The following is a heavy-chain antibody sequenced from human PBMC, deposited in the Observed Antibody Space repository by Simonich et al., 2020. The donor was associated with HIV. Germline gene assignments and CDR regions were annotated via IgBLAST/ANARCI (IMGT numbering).Heavy chain of an antibody. V-gene: IGHV1-2*02. CDR2: SNPNSGCQ. Sequence: QVQLVQSGAEVKKPGASVKVSCKASGYTFTGYYMHWVRQAPGQGLEWIVWSNPNSGCQNYAQKFQGRVTMTRDTSISTAYRELSRLRSDDTAVYYCARGGYFDWLSNPDYWGQGTLVTVSS. CDR1: GYTFTGYY. J-gene: IGHJ4*02. D-gene: IGHD3-9*01. CDR3: ARGGYFDWLSNPDY.